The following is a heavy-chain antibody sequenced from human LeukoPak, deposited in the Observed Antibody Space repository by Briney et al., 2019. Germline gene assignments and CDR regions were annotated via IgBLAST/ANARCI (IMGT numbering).Heavy chain of an antibody. V-gene: IGHV4-59*11. D-gene: IGHD4-17*01. CDR1: GGSFSSHY. CDR2: ISYIGST. Sequence: SSETLSLTCAVYGGSFSSHYWTWIRQPPGKGLEWIGYISYIGSTNYNPSLKSRVTISIDTSRNQFSLRLSSVTAADTAVYYCARDLVTVTKGFDIWGQGTMVSVSS. J-gene: IGHJ3*02. CDR3: ARDLVTVTKGFDI.